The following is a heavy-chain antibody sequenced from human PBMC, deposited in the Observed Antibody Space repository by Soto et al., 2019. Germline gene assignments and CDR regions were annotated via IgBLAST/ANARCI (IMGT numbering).Heavy chain of an antibody. J-gene: IGHJ4*02. Sequence: EVQLLESGGGLVQPGGSLRLSCAASGFTFSNYAVTWVRQAPGKGLEWVSTISGSGGSTYYADSVKGRFTISRDNSKNTLYVQMKSLRAEDTAVYDCAKDQGSRWDEIDYWGQGTLVTVSS. CDR1: GFTFSNYA. CDR2: ISGSGGST. V-gene: IGHV3-23*01. D-gene: IGHD6-13*01. CDR3: AKDQGSRWDEIDY.